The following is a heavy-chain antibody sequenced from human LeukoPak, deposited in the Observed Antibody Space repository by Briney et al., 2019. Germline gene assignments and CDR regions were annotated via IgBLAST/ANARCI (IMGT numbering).Heavy chain of an antibody. V-gene: IGHV4-34*01. J-gene: IGHJ6*04. CDR2: INHSGST. D-gene: IGHD2-2*01. Sequence: SETLSLTCAVYGGSFSGYYWSWIRQPPGKGLEWIGEINHSGSTNYNPSLTSRGTISVDRSKNQFSLKLSSVTAADTAVYYCARRYQLPPYYYYGMDVWGKGTTVTVSS. CDR3: ARRYQLPPYYYYGMDV. CDR1: GGSFSGYY.